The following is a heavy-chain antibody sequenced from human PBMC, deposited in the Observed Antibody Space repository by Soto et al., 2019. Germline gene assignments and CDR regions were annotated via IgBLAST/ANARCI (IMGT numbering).Heavy chain of an antibody. CDR1: GFTFSSYS. CDR2: ISSSSYI. J-gene: IGHJ5*02. V-gene: IGHV3-21*01. D-gene: IGHD3-10*01. Sequence: PGGSLRLSCAASGFTFSSYSMNWVRQAPGKGLEWVSSISSSSYIYYADSVKGRFTISRDNAKNSLYLQMNSLRAEDTAVYYCARKGGSGSYYDELHYNWFDPWGQGXLVTVSS. CDR3: ARKGGSGSYYDELHYNWFDP.